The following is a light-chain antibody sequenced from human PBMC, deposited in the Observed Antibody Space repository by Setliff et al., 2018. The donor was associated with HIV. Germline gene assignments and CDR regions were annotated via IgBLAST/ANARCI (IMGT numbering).Light chain of an antibody. CDR2: GNS. J-gene: IGLJ1*01. V-gene: IGLV1-40*01. Sequence: SVLTQPPSVSGAPGQRVTISCTGSSSNIGAGYDVHWYQQLPGTAPKLLIYGNSNRPSGVPDRFSGSKSGTSASLAITGLQAEDEADYYCQSYDSRFYVFGTGTKVTV. CDR3: QSYDSRFYV. CDR1: SSNIGAGYD.